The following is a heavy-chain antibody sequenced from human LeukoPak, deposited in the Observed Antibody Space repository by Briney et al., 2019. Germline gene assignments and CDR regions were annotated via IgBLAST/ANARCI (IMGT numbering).Heavy chain of an antibody. CDR3: ARVRIVGT. D-gene: IGHD1-26*01. CDR1: GGSISSGNC. Sequence: SAETLSLTCAVSGGSISSGNCWSCGRQPPGRGLEGVGEIYDSGSTNYNPSLKSRVTISVDKSKNQFSLKLSSVTAADTAAYYCARVRIVGTWGEGTLVSASS. J-gene: IGHJ5*02. CDR2: IYDSGST. V-gene: IGHV4-4*02.